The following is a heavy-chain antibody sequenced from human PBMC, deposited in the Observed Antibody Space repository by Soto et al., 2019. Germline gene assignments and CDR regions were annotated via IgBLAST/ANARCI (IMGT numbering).Heavy chain of an antibody. J-gene: IGHJ4*02. CDR3: ARGLILGATPDLDY. D-gene: IGHD1-26*01. CDR2: INHSGST. V-gene: IGHV4-61*08. CDR1: EGSGRGGGYY. Sequence: SETQSLRCSVAEGSGRGGGYYRNRKKKPPGKGLEWIGEINHSGSTNYNPSLKSRVTIPVDTSKNQFSLKLSSVTAADTAVYFCARGLILGATPDLDYWGQGTLVTVSS.